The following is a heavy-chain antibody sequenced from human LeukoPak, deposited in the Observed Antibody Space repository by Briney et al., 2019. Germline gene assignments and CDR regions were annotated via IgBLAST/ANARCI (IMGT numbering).Heavy chain of an antibody. Sequence: SETLSLTCTVSGGSISSSSYYWGWIRQPPGKGLEWIGSIYYSGSTYYNPSLKSRVTISVDTSKNQFSLKLSSVTAADTAVYYCAAFRVSPIDIWGQGTMVTVSS. CDR3: AAFRVSPIDI. J-gene: IGHJ3*02. CDR1: GGSISSSSYY. CDR2: IYYSGST. D-gene: IGHD6-13*01. V-gene: IGHV4-39*01.